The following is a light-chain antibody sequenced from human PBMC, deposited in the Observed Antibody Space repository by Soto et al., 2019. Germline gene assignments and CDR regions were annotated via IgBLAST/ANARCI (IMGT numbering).Light chain of an antibody. J-gene: IGLJ3*02. Sequence: QSVLTQPPSASGTPGQRVTISCSGSHSNIGKNYVYWFQQLPGTAPKLLIYRYNQRPSGVPDRFSASKSGTSASLAISGLRSEDELDYYCAAWDDSLSGWVFGGGTKLTVL. CDR3: AAWDDSLSGWV. CDR2: RYN. V-gene: IGLV1-47*01. CDR1: HSNIGKNY.